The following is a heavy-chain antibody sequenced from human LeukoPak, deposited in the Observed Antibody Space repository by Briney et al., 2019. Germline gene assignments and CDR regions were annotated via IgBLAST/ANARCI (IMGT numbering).Heavy chain of an antibody. CDR1: GYSFTGYS. CDR2: INPNSGGT. Sequence: GASVTVSFKASGYSFTGYSMHWVRQTPGQGLEWMGWINPNSGGTKFAQKFQGRVTMTRDTSISTAYMEVSRLRSDDTAVYYCATQNNSYFDYWGQGTLVTVSS. D-gene: IGHD1-20*01. J-gene: IGHJ4*02. CDR3: ATQNNSYFDY. V-gene: IGHV1-2*02.